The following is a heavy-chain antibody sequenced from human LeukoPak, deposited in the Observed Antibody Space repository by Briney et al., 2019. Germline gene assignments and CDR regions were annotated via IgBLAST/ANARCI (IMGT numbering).Heavy chain of an antibody. V-gene: IGHV4-34*01. CDR1: GGSFSGYY. CDR2: INHSGST. D-gene: IGHD2-2*01. Sequence: SETLSLTCAVYGGSFSGYYWSWIRQPPGKGLEWIGEINHSGSTNYNPSLKSRVTISVDTSKNQFSLKLSSVTAADTAVYYCARAGPELDIVVVPAAGGRWSDPWGQGTLVTVSS. J-gene: IGHJ5*02. CDR3: ARAGPELDIVVVPAAGGRWSDP.